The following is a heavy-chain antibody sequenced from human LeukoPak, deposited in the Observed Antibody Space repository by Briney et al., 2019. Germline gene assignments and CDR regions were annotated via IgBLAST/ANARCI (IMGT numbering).Heavy chain of an antibody. V-gene: IGHV3-33*01. CDR2: IWSDGSNT. CDR3: ARDRGSYPRSNFDH. Sequence: HPGGSLRLSCTASGFTFSGYGMHWVRQAPGKGPEWVAVIWSDGSNTYYADSVKGRFTISRDNSKNTLYLQMNSLRAEDTGVYYRARDRGSYPRSNFDHWGQGTLVTV. CDR1: GFTFSGYG. J-gene: IGHJ4*02. D-gene: IGHD1-26*01.